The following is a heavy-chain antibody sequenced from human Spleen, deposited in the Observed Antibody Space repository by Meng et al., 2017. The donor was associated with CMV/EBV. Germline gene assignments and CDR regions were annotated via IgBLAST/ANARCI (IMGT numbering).Heavy chain of an antibody. CDR2: INHSGST. CDR1: DESFNGPY. V-gene: IGHV4-34*01. Sequence: SETLSLTCAVYDESFNGPYWSWIRQPPGKGLEWIGEINHSGSTNFNPSLRSRVAISVDTSKSQFSLNLRSVTAADTAVYYCARGNRKWGSLSITNWFDPWGQGTLVTVSS. D-gene: IGHD1-26*01. J-gene: IGHJ5*02. CDR3: ARGNRKWGSLSITNWFDP.